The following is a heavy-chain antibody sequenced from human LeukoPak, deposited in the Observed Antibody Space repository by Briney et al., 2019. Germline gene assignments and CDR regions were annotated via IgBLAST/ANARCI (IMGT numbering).Heavy chain of an antibody. J-gene: IGHJ5*02. CDR2: INHSGST. V-gene: IGHV4-34*01. CDR1: GGSFSGYY. D-gene: IGHD2-21*01. CDR3: ARELWFANAPGSWLDP. Sequence: PSETLSLTCAVYGGSFSGYYWSWIRQPPGKGLEWIGKINHSGSTNYNPSLKSRVTISADTSKNQFSLRLSSVTAADTAVYYCARELWFANAPGSWLDPWGQGALVTVSS.